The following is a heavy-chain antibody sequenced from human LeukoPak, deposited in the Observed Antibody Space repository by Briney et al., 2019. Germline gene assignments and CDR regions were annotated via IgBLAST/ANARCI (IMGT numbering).Heavy chain of an antibody. CDR1: GYSFTSYW. Sequence: HGESLKIPCKGPGYSFTSYWLGWVRQMPGKGLGWMGIFYPGDSDTRYSPSVQGQVTTSADKSIRTASLQWSSLKGSDTAMYYCARREGDYYGSGSYYEPWGQGTLVTVS. J-gene: IGHJ5*02. CDR3: ARREGDYYGSGSYYEP. CDR2: FYPGDSDT. D-gene: IGHD3-10*01. V-gene: IGHV5-51*01.